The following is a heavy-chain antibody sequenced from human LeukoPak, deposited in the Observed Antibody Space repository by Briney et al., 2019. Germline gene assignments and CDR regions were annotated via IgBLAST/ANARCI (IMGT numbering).Heavy chain of an antibody. CDR1: GFTFSSYA. V-gene: IGHV3-23*01. J-gene: IGHJ4*02. CDR2: ISGSGGST. Sequence: PGGSLRLSCAASGFTFSSYAMSWVRQAPGKGLEWVSAISGSGGSTYYADSVKGRFTISRDNSKNTLYLQMNSLRAEDTAVYYCAKELYFYDSSGNFRTTGFDCWGQGTLVTVSS. D-gene: IGHD3-22*01. CDR3: AKELYFYDSSGNFRTTGFDC.